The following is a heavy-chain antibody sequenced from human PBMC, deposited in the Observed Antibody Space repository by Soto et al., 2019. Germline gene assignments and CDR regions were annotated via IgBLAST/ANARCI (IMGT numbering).Heavy chain of an antibody. Sequence: QVTLVQSGAEVKKPGASVKVYCKASGYTFIGYYIHWVRHAPAQGLEWMGRINPRSGDTTYAQKFQGRLTMTRDTSISTAYMELSRLRSDDTAVYYCGRDGVGATPLGWFDPWGQGSLVTFSS. CDR3: GRDGVGATPLGWFDP. CDR2: INPRSGDT. J-gene: IGHJ5*02. D-gene: IGHD1-26*01. CDR1: GYTFIGYY. V-gene: IGHV1-2*06.